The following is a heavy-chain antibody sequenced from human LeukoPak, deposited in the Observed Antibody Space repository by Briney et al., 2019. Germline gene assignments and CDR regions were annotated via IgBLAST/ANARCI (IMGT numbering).Heavy chain of an antibody. V-gene: IGHV3-11*01. D-gene: IGHD6-13*01. CDR2: MRGSGETV. J-gene: IGHJ4*02. CDR3: ARLGVITAAGTYDY. Sequence: KPGGSLRLSCAASGFTFSDYFMTWIRQAPGNGLEWIAHMRGSGETVSYADSVRGRFTISRDNVKNSLYLQMNSLRAEDTAVYYCARLGVITAAGTYDYWGQGTQVTVSS. CDR1: GFTFSDYF.